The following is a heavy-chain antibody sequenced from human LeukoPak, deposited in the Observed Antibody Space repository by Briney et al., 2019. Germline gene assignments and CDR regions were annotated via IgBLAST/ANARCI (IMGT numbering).Heavy chain of an antibody. CDR2: MYHSGST. CDR1: GYSISSGYY. V-gene: IGHV4-38-2*01. D-gene: IGHD3-16*01. Sequence: ETLSLTCAVSGYSISSGYYWGWFRQPPREGLEWIGGMYHSGSTSYNPSLKSRVTTAVDTSTNQLSLKLSTLAAADTAAAYYGRQTSKGWGIHYWGQGTLVTVSS. J-gene: IGHJ4*02. CDR3: GRQTSKGWGIHY.